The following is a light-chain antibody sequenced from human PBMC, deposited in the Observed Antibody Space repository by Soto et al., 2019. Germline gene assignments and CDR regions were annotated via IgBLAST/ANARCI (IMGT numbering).Light chain of an antibody. J-gene: IGKJ3*01. CDR1: QSVSTK. CDR2: GAS. V-gene: IGKV3-15*01. CDR3: QQYDNWPPFT. Sequence: EVVLTQSPATLSVSPGQSATLSCRASQSVSTKLAWYQQKPGQAPRLLIHGASTRATGIPARFSGSGSGTEFTLTISTLQSEDFAVYYCQQYDNWPPFTFGPGTKVDIK.